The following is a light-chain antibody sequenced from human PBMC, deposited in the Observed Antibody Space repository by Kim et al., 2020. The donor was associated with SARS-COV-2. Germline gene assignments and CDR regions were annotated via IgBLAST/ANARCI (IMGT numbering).Light chain of an antibody. J-gene: IGLJ1*01. CDR3: QSADSSGTYV. V-gene: IGLV3-25*03. CDR1: ALPKQY. CDR2: KDS. Sequence: SYELTQPPSVSVFPGQTARITCSGDALPKQYAYWYQQKPGQAPVLVIYKDSERPSGIPERFSGSSSGTTVTLTISGVQAEDEADYYCQSADSSGTYVFGTGTKVT.